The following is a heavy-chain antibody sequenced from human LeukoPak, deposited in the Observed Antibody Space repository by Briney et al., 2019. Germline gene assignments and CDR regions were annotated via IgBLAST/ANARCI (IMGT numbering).Heavy chain of an antibody. V-gene: IGHV4-59*11. CDR2: ISHIGST. J-gene: IGHJ3*02. Sequence: SETLSLTCTVSGASISGHYLTWLRQPPGKGLEWIGYISHIGSTNYNPSLKSRVTISVDTSKNQFSLKLTSVTAADTAVYYCARDRISINALDMWGQGTTVTVSS. CDR1: GASISGHY. CDR3: ARDRISINALDM. D-gene: IGHD1-14*01.